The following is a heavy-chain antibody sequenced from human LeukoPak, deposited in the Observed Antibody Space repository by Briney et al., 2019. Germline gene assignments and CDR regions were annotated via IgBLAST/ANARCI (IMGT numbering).Heavy chain of an antibody. CDR2: ISGDGGST. D-gene: IGHD6-13*01. Sequence: GGSLRLSCAASGFTFDDYAMHWVRQAPGKGLEWVSLISGDGGSTYYADSVKGRFTISRDNSKNSLYLQMNSLRTEDTALYYCARKHLESSSWYLPFDYWGQGTLVAVSS. CDR3: ARKHLESSSWYLPFDY. J-gene: IGHJ4*02. CDR1: GFTFDDYA. V-gene: IGHV3-43*02.